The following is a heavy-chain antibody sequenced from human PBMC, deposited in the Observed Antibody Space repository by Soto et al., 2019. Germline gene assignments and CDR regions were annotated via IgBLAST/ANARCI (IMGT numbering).Heavy chain of an antibody. V-gene: IGHV3-49*03. J-gene: IGHJ4*02. D-gene: IGHD3-3*01. CDR2: IRGKLYGGTT. CDR3: TRDKSSRFFEWFFDY. Sequence: GGSLRLSCTASGFTFGEYSMSWFRQAPGKGLEWVGFIRGKLYGGTTEYAASVKGRFTISRDDSKSIVYLQMNSLKTEDTAVYYCTRDKSSRFFEWFFDYWGQGSLVIVSS. CDR1: GFTFGEYS.